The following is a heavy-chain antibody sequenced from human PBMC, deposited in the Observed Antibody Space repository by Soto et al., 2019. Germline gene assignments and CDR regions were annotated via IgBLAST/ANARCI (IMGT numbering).Heavy chain of an antibody. V-gene: IGHV4-59*08. J-gene: IGHJ4*02. CDR1: GGSITTYY. CDR3: AGLRQKLDKDFAS. CDR2: IYHSGST. Sequence: QVLLQESAPGLVKPSETLSLTCTVSGGSITTYYWSWIRQPPGKGLEWIGHIYHSGSTSYNPSLKRWVTTSVNTSTNKSPLRWRSVPAADPAIYSCAGLRQKLDKDFASWAQGTLVTSPQ. D-gene: IGHD6-13*01.